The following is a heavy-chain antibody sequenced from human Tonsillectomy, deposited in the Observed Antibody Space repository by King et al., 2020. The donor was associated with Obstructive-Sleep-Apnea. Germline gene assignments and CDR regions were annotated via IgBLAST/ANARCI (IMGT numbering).Heavy chain of an antibody. D-gene: IGHD6-6*01. CDR1: GDSISGGGYS. Sequence: LQLQESGSGLVKPSQTLSLTCGVSGDSISGGGYSWSWIRQPPGKGLEWIGYIYHSGSTYYKPSLKSRVTILLDRSKNQFSLKLSSVTAADTAVYYCARIAPRRGLDYWGQGTLVTVSS. CDR3: ARIAPRRGLDY. J-gene: IGHJ4*02. V-gene: IGHV4-30-2*01. CDR2: IYHSGST.